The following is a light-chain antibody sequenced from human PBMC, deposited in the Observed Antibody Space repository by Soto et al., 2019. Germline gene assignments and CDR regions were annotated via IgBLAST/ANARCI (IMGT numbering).Light chain of an antibody. CDR2: GAS. V-gene: IGKV3-20*01. CDR1: QSVSSSY. CDR3: QQYGSSPPWT. J-gene: IGKJ1*01. Sequence: EIVLTQSPGTLSLSPGERATLSCRASQSVSSSYLAWYQQKPGQAPRLLIYGASSRATGIPDRFSGSGSGTDFTLTIRRLEPEDLAVDYCQQYGSSPPWTFGQGTKVEIK.